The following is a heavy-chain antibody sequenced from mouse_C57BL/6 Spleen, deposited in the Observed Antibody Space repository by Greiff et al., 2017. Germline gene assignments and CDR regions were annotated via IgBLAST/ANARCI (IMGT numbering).Heavy chain of an antibody. CDR3: ARQRRLLMDY. V-gene: IGHV1-69*01. D-gene: IGHD3-2*02. CDR2: IDPSDSYT. J-gene: IGHJ4*01. CDR1: GYTFTSYW. Sequence: QVQLQQPGAELVMPGASVKLSCKASGYTFTSYWMHWVKQRPGQGLEWIGEIDPSDSYTNYNQKFEGKSTLTVDKSSSTAYMQLSSLTSEDSAVYYCARQRRLLMDYWGQGTSVTVSS.